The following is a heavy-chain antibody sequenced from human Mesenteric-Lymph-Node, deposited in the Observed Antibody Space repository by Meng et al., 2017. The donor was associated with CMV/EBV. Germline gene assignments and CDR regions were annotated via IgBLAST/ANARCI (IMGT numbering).Heavy chain of an antibody. Sequence: GESLKISCAASGFTFSSYWMHWVRQAPGKGLVWVSRINSDGSSTSYADSVKGRFTISRDNANNTVYLQMNSLGAEDTAVYYCCGGDYQAFNYWGQGTLVTVSS. J-gene: IGHJ4*02. CDR3: CGGDYQAFNY. CDR1: GFTFSSYW. CDR2: INSDGSST. V-gene: IGHV3-74*01. D-gene: IGHD2-21*02.